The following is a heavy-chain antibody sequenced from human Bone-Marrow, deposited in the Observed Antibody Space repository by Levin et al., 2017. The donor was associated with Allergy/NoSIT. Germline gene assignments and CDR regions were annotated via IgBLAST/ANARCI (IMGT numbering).Heavy chain of an antibody. D-gene: IGHD2-2*02. CDR1: GFTFSSYG. CDR3: AKEGYFSSSTSCCTEYFQH. J-gene: IGHJ1*01. V-gene: IGHV3-30*18. Sequence: GESLKISCAASGFTFSSYGMHWVRQAPGKGLEWVAVISYDGSNKYYADSVKGRFTISRDNSKNTLYLQMNSLRAEDTAVYYCAKEGYFSSSTSCCTEYFQHWGQGTLVTVSS. CDR2: ISYDGSNK.